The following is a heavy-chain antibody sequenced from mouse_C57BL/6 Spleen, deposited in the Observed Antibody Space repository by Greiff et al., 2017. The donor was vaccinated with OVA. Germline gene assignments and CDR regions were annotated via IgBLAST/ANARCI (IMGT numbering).Heavy chain of an antibody. V-gene: IGHV3-6*01. CDR1: GYSITSGYY. Sequence: DVKLVESGPGLVKPSQSLSLTCSVTGYSITSGYYWNWIRQFPGNKLEWMGYISYDGSNNYNPSLKNRISITRDTSKNQFFLKLNSVTTEDTATYYCARVTTAVDYWGQGTTLTVSS. CDR3: ARVTTAVDY. D-gene: IGHD1-1*01. J-gene: IGHJ2*01. CDR2: ISYDGSN.